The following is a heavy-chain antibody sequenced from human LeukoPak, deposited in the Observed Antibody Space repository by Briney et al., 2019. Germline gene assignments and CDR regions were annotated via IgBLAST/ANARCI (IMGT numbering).Heavy chain of an antibody. D-gene: IGHD6-13*01. CDR3: ARPGLGLGAADLGDDPFDV. Sequence: GTSLRLSCAASGFNFSSWAMHWVRQAPGKGLEWVAIISSDGHNKYYSNSVKGRFTISRDNSRNTLFLDLNSLRTDDTSMFFCARPGLGLGAADLGDDPFDVWGQGTMVTVSS. CDR2: ISSDGHNK. V-gene: IGHV3-30*04. CDR1: GFNFSSWA. J-gene: IGHJ3*01.